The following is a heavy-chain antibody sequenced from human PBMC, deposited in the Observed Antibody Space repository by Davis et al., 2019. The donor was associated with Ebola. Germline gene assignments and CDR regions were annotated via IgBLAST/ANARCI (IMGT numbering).Heavy chain of an antibody. CDR3: ARALGPTIFGVVTLYNWFDP. J-gene: IGHJ5*02. CDR1: GGSISSGGYY. V-gene: IGHV4-31*03. D-gene: IGHD3-3*01. CDR2: IYYSGST. Sequence: MPSETLSLTCTVSGGSISSGGYYWSWIRQPPGKGLEWIGYIYYSGSTYYNPSLKSRVTISVDTSKNQFSLKLSSVTAADTAVYYCARALGPTIFGVVTLYNWFDPWGQGTLVTVSS.